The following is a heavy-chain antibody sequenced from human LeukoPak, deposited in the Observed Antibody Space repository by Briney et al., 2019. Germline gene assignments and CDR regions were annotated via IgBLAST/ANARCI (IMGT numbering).Heavy chain of an antibody. Sequence: GESLKISCKGSGYSFTSYWIGWVPQMPGKGLEWMGIIYPGDSDTRYSPSFQGQVTISADKSISTAYLQWSSLKASDTAMYYCARPRDNWNDNFDYWGQGTLVTVSS. CDR2: IYPGDSDT. D-gene: IGHD1-20*01. CDR3: ARPRDNWNDNFDY. J-gene: IGHJ4*02. V-gene: IGHV5-51*01. CDR1: GYSFTSYW.